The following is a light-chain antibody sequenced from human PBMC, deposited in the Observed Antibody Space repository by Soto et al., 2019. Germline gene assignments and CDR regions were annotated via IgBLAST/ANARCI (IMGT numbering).Light chain of an antibody. Sequence: ENVLTQSPATLSLSPGERATLSCRASQSVSSNLAWYQQKPGQAPRLLIYGASTRATGIPARFSGSGSGTEFTLTISSLQSEDFAVYYCQQYNNWPRTFGQGTKVDIK. CDR3: QQYNNWPRT. CDR2: GAS. V-gene: IGKV3-15*01. CDR1: QSVSSN. J-gene: IGKJ1*01.